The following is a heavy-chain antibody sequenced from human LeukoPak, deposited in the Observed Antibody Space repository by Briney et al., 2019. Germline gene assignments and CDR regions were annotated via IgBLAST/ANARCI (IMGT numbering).Heavy chain of an antibody. Sequence: GPSVKVSCKASGGTFSSYAISWVRQAPGRGLEWMGGIIPIFGTANYAQKFQGRVTITADESTSTAYMELSSLRSEDTAVYYCARDRIAAAGIRRFDYWGQGTLVTVSS. D-gene: IGHD6-13*01. J-gene: IGHJ4*02. CDR1: GGTFSSYA. CDR2: IIPIFGTA. V-gene: IGHV1-69*13. CDR3: ARDRIAAAGIRRFDY.